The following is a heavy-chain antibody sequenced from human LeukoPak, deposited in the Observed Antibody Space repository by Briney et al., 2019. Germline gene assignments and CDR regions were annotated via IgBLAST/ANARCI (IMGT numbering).Heavy chain of an antibody. V-gene: IGHV1-2*02. J-gene: IGHJ4*02. D-gene: IGHD3-3*01. CDR2: INPKTGAT. CDR1: GFTFTGYF. CDR3: ARDLREYYDFWSGYLLGDY. Sequence: ASVKVPCKTSGFTFTGYFSHWLRQAPGQGPEWMGWINPKTGATKYAQKFEGRVTVTRDTSISTAYMELSRLRSDDTAVYYCARDLREYYDFWSGYLLGDYWGQGTLVTVSS.